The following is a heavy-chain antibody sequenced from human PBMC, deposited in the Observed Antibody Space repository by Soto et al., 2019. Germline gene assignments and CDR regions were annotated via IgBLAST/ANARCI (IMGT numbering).Heavy chain of an antibody. Sequence: AAVKVSCKASGYSFLNYAIHWVRQAPGQGLEWMGWINPGNVNSNIRYAQKFQGRVTFTTDTSAKTAYIEMSSLTSEDTAVYYCARVFGLYSSGWYAFWGQGTLVTVSS. CDR2: INPGNVNSNI. D-gene: IGHD6-19*01. CDR1: GYSFLNYA. CDR3: ARVFGLYSSGWYAF. V-gene: IGHV1-3*01. J-gene: IGHJ4*02.